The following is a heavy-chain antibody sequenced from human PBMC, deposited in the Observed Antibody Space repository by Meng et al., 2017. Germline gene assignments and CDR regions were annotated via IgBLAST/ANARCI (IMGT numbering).Heavy chain of an antibody. CDR3: AKDPRLIVVVPADFDY. D-gene: IGHD2-2*01. J-gene: IGHJ4*02. CDR2: ISGSGGST. CDR1: GFTFSSYA. Sequence: GESLKISCAASGFTFSSYAMSWVRQAPGKGLEWVSAISGSGGSTYYADSVKGRFTISRDNSKNTLYLQMNSLRAEDTAVYYRAKDPRLIVVVPADFDYWGQGTLVTVSS. V-gene: IGHV3-23*01.